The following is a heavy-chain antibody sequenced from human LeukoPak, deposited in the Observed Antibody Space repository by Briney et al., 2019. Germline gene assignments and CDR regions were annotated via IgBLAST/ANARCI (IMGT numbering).Heavy chain of an antibody. D-gene: IGHD6-25*01. CDR1: GGSIISSSYY. CDR3: ARFAAGGSYYYYMDV. J-gene: IGHJ6*03. CDR2: IGTSSTTI. Sequence: ETLSLTCTVSGGSIISSSYYWGWVRQPPGKGLEWVSNIGTSSTTIYYADSVKGRFTISRDNAKNSLYLQMNSLRADDTAVYYCARFAAGGSYYYYMDVWGKGTTVTVSS. V-gene: IGHV3-48*01.